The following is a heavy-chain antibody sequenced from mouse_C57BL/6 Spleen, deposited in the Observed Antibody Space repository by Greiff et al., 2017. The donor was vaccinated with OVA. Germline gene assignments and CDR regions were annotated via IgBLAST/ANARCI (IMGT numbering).Heavy chain of an antibody. CDR2: IYPGDGDT. D-gene: IGHD3-3*01. J-gene: IGHJ4*01. CDR3: ARGGTGAMDY. CDR1: GYAFSSYW. V-gene: IGHV1-80*01. Sequence: QVQLQQSGAELVKPGASVKISCKASGYAFSSYWMNCVKQRPGKGLEWIGQIYPGDGDTNYNGKFKGKATLTADKSSSTAYMQLRSLTSEDSAVYFCARGGTGAMDYWGQGTSVTVSS.